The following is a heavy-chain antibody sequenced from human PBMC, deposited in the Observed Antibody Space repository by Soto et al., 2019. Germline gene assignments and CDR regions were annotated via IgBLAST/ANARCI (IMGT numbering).Heavy chain of an antibody. CDR1: GFSLSTSGVG. D-gene: IGHD6-13*01. Sequence: QITLKESVPTLVNPTQTLTLTCTFSGFSLSTSGVGVVWIRQPQGKALEWLALIYWNDGKRYSTSLKSRLTIAKDTSKNHGVFTMDNIVPVGTATYHCAHRTYSSSQPYFDYWGQGTLVTVSS. J-gene: IGHJ4*02. CDR3: AHRTYSSSQPYFDY. CDR2: IYWNDGK. V-gene: IGHV2-5*01.